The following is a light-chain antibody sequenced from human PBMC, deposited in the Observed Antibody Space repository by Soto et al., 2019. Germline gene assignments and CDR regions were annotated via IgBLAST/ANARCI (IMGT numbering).Light chain of an antibody. CDR3: QQYNNWPPGRT. V-gene: IGKV3-15*01. CDR2: GAS. CDR1: QSVPRSY. Sequence: EIVLTQSPFTLSFSPVERSTLSFIASQSVPRSYLAWYQQKPGQAPRLLIYGASTRATGIPARFSGSGSGTEFTLTISSLQSEDFAVYYCQQYNNWPPGRTFGQGTKVDIK. J-gene: IGKJ1*01.